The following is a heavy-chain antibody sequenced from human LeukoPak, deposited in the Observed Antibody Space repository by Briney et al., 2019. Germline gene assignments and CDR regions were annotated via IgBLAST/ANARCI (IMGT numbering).Heavy chain of an antibody. J-gene: IGHJ4*02. CDR3: ARTTIFGVVNNDY. Sequence: QTGGSLRLSCAASGFTVSSNYMSWVRQAPGKGLEWVSVIYSGGSTYYADSVKGRFTISRDNSKNTLYLQMNSLRAEDTAVYYCARTTIFGVVNNDYWGQGTLVTVSS. CDR1: GFTVSSNY. D-gene: IGHD3-3*01. CDR2: IYSGGST. V-gene: IGHV3-66*01.